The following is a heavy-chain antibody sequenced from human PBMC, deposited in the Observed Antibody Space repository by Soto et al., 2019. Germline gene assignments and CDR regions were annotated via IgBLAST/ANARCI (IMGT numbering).Heavy chain of an antibody. CDR3: ALRFMVRGAFDP. J-gene: IGHJ5*02. Sequence: QVRLVESGGGLVKPGGSLRLSCAASGFTFTDYYMSWFRQAPGKGLEWVSQISSTGAIIYYADSVKGRFTISRDNAENSLYLQMTSLRGEDTAMYYCALRFMVRGAFDPWGQGTLVTVSS. CDR1: GFTFTDYY. CDR2: ISSTGAII. V-gene: IGHV3-11*01. D-gene: IGHD3-10*01.